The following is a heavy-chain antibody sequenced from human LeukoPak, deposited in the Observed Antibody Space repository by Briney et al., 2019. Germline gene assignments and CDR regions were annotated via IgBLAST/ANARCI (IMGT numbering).Heavy chain of an antibody. Sequence: SETLSLTCAVYGGSFSGYYWSWIRQPPGKGLEWIGEINHSGSTNYNPSLKSRVTISVDPSKNQFSLKLSSVTAADTAVYYCARRIRFPSLRAFDIWGQGTMVTVSS. V-gene: IGHV4-34*01. CDR3: ARRIRFPSLRAFDI. CDR2: INHSGST. D-gene: IGHD3-3*01. CDR1: GGSFSGYY. J-gene: IGHJ3*02.